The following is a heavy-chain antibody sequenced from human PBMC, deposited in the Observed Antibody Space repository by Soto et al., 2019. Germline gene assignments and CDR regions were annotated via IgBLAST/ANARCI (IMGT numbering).Heavy chain of an antibody. CDR2: INWNGGST. V-gene: IGHV3-20*01. CDR1: GFTFDDYG. Sequence: GGSLRLSCAASGFTFDDYGMSWVRQAPGKGLEWVSGINWNGGSTGYADSVKGRFTISRDNAKNSLYLQMNSLRAEDTALYHCARGVLAYCGGDCYAMDVWGKGTTVTVSS. CDR3: ARGVLAYCGGDCYAMDV. D-gene: IGHD2-21*01. J-gene: IGHJ6*04.